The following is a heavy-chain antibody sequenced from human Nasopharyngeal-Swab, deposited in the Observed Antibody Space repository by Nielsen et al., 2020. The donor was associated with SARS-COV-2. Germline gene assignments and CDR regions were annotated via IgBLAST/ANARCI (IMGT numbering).Heavy chain of an antibody. J-gene: IGHJ5*02. V-gene: IGHV4-34*01. D-gene: IGHD6-13*01. Sequence: SETLSLTCAVSGGSFSGYYWSWIRQPPGKGLEWIGEINHSGSTNYNPSLKSRVTISVDTSKNQFSLKLSSVTIADTAVYYCARGPSAGAFDPWGQGTLVNVSS. CDR3: ARGPSAGAFDP. CDR2: INHSGST. CDR1: GGSFSGYY.